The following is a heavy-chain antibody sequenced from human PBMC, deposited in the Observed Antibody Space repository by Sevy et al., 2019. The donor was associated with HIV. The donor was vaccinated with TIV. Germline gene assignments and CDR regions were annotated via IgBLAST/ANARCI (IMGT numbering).Heavy chain of an antibody. Sequence: GGSLRLSCAASGFTFSSYAMHWVRQAPGKGLEWVALISYSGSSKDYADSVKGRLTIARDNSKKTLYLQMISLRAEDTAVYDCARDRVRGGYYGNPFDPWGQGTLVTVSS. D-gene: IGHD3-10*01. CDR2: ISYSGSSK. CDR1: GFTFSSYA. CDR3: ARDRVRGGYYGNPFDP. J-gene: IGHJ5*02. V-gene: IGHV3-30*04.